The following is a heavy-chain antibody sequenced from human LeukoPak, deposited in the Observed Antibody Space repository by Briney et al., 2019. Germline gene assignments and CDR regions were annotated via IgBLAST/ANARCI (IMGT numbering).Heavy chain of an antibody. CDR2: INHSGST. D-gene: IGHD6-13*01. V-gene: IGHV4-34*01. Sequence: TSETLSLTCAVYGGSFSGYYWSWIRQPPGKGLEWIGEINHSGSTNYNPSLKSRVTMSVDTSKNQFSLKLSSVTAADTAVYYCARAHIAAAGTGNSVDYYYYYMDVWGKGTTVTISS. CDR3: ARAHIAAAGTGNSVDYYYYYMDV. CDR1: GGSFSGYY. J-gene: IGHJ6*03.